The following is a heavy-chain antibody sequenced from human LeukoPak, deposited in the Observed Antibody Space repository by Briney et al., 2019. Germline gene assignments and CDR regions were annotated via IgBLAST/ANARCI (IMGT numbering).Heavy chain of an antibody. CDR2: IGAYNGDT. Sequence: ASVKVSCKASGYTFNSHGISWVRQAPGQGLEWMGWIGAYNGDTNFAQKFQGRVTITADESTSTAYMELSSLGSEDTAVYYCATSAYTGGVFDYWGQGTLVTVSS. CDR1: GYTFNSHG. D-gene: IGHD2-8*02. CDR3: ATSAYTGGVFDY. V-gene: IGHV1-18*04. J-gene: IGHJ4*02.